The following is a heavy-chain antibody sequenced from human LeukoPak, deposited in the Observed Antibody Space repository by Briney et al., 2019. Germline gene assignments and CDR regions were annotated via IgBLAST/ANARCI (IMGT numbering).Heavy chain of an antibody. CDR3: ANLYYYDSSGSNFDI. CDR2: ISAYNGNT. J-gene: IGHJ3*02. D-gene: IGHD3-22*01. V-gene: IGHV1-18*01. Sequence: ASVKVSCTASGYTFTSYGISWVRQAPGQGLEWMGWISAYNGNTNYAQKLQGRVTMTTDTSTSTAYMELRSLRSDDTAVYYCANLYYYDSSGSNFDIWGQGTMVTVSS. CDR1: GYTFTSYG.